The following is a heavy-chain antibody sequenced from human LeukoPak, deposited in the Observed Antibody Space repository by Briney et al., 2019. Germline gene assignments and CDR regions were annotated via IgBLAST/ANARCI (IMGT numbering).Heavy chain of an antibody. CDR1: GFTVSNNY. V-gene: IGHV3-53*01. J-gene: IGHJ2*01. Sequence: GGSLRLSCAASGFTVSNNYMSWVRQAPGKGLEWVSVVYGGGSTYYADSVKGRFTISRDTSKNTLYLQMNSLRAEDTAVYYCARIIGYDASGNYRGYFDLWGRGTLVTVSS. CDR2: VYGGGST. CDR3: ARIIGYDASGNYRGYFDL. D-gene: IGHD3-10*01.